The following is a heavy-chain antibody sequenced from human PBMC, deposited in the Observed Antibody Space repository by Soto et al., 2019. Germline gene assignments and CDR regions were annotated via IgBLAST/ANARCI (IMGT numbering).Heavy chain of an antibody. D-gene: IGHD2-21*02. CDR3: AREERHIVVVTAFIRTPSYYFDY. J-gene: IGHJ4*02. V-gene: IGHV1-18*01. CDR2: ISAYNGNT. CDR1: GYTFTSYG. Sequence: ASVKVSCKASGYTFTSYGISWVRQAPGQGLEWMGWISAYNGNTNYAQKLQGRVTMTTDTSTSTAYMELRSLRSDDTAVYYCAREERHIVVVTAFIRTPSYYFDYWGQGTLVTVSS.